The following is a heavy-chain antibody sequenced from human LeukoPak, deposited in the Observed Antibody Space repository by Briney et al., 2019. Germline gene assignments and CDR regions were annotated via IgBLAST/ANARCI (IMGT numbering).Heavy chain of an antibody. D-gene: IGHD1-7*01. CDR2: IVVGSGNT. CDR3: AAGPLQLRTGTTGGGYMDV. CDR1: GFTFTSSA. Sequence: KISCKASGFTFTSSAVQWVRQARGQRLEWIGWIVVGSGNTNYAQKFQERVTITRDMSTSTAYMELSSLRSEDTAVYYCAAGPLQLRTGTTGGGYMDVWGKGTTVTVSS. J-gene: IGHJ6*03. V-gene: IGHV1-58*01.